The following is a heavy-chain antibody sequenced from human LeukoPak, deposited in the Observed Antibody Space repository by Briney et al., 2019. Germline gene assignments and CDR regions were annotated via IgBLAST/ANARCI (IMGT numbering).Heavy chain of an antibody. CDR1: GFTFSTYS. V-gene: IGHV3-48*01. J-gene: IGHJ4*02. Sequence: PGGSLRLSCAASGFTFSTYSMNWVRQAPGKGLGWVSYISSSSSTIYYADSVKGRFTISRDNAKNSVSLQINNLRAEDTAVYYCARDSGTRDGYIFFDYWGQGTLVTVSS. D-gene: IGHD5-24*01. CDR3: ARDSGTRDGYIFFDY. CDR2: ISSSSSTI.